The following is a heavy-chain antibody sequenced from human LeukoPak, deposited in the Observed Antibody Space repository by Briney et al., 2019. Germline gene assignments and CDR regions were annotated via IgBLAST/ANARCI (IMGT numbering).Heavy chain of an antibody. Sequence: GGSLRLSCAASGFTFSSYWMSWVRQAPGKRLEWVGNIKQDGSEKHYVDSVKGRLTISRDNAENSLSLQMNSLRVEDTAVYYCARGGSSSGGLDYWGQGTLVTVSS. CDR2: IKQDGSEK. V-gene: IGHV3-7*05. CDR3: ARGGSSSGGLDY. J-gene: IGHJ4*02. D-gene: IGHD6-6*01. CDR1: GFTFSSYW.